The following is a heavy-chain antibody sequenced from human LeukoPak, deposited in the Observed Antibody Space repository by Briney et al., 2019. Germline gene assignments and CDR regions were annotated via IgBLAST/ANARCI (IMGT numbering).Heavy chain of an antibody. V-gene: IGHV3-48*04. CDR3: ARVSDIGYSYGNGIEEVPGNNWFDP. D-gene: IGHD5-18*01. CDR1: GFTFSSYS. J-gene: IGHJ5*02. CDR2: ISSSSSTI. Sequence: GGSLRLSCAASGFTFSSYSMNWVRQAPGKGLEWVSYISSSSSTIYYADSVKGRFTISRDNAKNSLYLQMNSLRAEDTAVYYCARVSDIGYSYGNGIEEVPGNNWFDPWGQGTLVTVSS.